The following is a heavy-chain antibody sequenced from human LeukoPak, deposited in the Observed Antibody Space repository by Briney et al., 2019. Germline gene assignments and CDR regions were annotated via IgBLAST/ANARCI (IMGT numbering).Heavy chain of an antibody. CDR2: INYSGST. D-gene: IGHD4-17*01. V-gene: IGHV4-31*03. CDR1: GGSITSGGYY. CDR3: ARSSTVTTSPHAFDI. Sequence: PSETLSLTCTVSGGSITSGGYYWSWLRQHPGKGLEWIGYINYSGSTNYNPSLKSRVTISVDTSKNQFSLKLSSVTAADTAVYYCARSSTVTTSPHAFDIWGQGTMVTVSS. J-gene: IGHJ3*02.